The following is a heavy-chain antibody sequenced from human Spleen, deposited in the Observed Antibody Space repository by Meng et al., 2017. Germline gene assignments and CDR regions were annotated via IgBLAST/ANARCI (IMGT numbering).Heavy chain of an antibody. CDR3: ARGPSTMANVFDY. CDR1: GGAFSFSC. V-gene: IGHV4-34*01. CDR2: INNNRST. Sequence: QVQLVQSGVVETSDALSLTVSGSGGAFSFSCCNWHRQPQGKGQGWVGMINNNRSTDCNPSLESRPTISVITTQTNTCMNLSSVTAADSAVYYWARGPSTMANVFDYWGQGTLVTVSS. J-gene: IGHJ4*02. D-gene: IGHD5-24*01.